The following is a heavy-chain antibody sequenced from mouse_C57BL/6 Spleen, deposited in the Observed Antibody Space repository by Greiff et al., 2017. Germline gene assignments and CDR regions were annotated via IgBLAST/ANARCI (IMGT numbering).Heavy chain of an antibody. CDR1: GYDISSDW. V-gene: IGHV1-80*01. Sequence: VKLQQSGAELVKPGASVKMSCKASGYDISSDWMNWVKQRPGKGLEWIGQMYPGDGDTKYTGKFKGKATMTADKSSSTAYLQLSSLTSEDSAVFYYSRRGGICGFADWGQGTLVTVAA. CDR3: SRRGGICGFAD. J-gene: IGHJ3*01. D-gene: IGHD1-1*02. CDR2: MYPGDGDT.